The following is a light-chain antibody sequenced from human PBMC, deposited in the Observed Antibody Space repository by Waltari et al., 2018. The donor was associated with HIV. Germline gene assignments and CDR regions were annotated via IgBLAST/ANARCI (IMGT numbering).Light chain of an antibody. J-gene: IGKJ3*01. Sequence: DIVMTQSPDSLAVSLGARATINCKSSQRVLFSSNNKNYLAWYQQKPGQPPKLLIYWASTRESGVPDRFSGGGSGTDFTLTISSFQAEDVAVYYCQQYYTTSLFTFGPGTKVDIK. V-gene: IGKV4-1*01. CDR3: QQYYTTSLFT. CDR2: WAS. CDR1: QRVLFSSNNKNY.